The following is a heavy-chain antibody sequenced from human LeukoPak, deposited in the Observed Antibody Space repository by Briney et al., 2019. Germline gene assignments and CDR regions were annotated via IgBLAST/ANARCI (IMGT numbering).Heavy chain of an antibody. CDR3: ASSIAAAASTSFDAFDI. D-gene: IGHD6-13*01. Sequence: PGGSLRLSCAASGFTFSSSTMTWVRQSPGKGLEWVSVIYSGGSTYYADSVKGRFTISRDNSKNTLYLQMNSLRAEDTAVYYCASSIAAAASTSFDAFDIWGQGTMVTVSS. J-gene: IGHJ3*02. CDR1: GFTFSSST. CDR2: IYSGGST. V-gene: IGHV3-53*01.